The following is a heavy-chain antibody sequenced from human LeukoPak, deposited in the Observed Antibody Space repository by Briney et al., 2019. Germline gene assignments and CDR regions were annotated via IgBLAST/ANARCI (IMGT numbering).Heavy chain of an antibody. Sequence: GGSLRLSCAASGFTLSNYWMHWVRQAPGKGLVWVSRINADGSSASYADSVKGRFTISRDNAKNTLHLQMNSLRAEDTAMYYCARDYGRSRDYGMDVWGQGTTVTVSS. CDR3: ARDYGRSRDYGMDV. D-gene: IGHD3-10*01. V-gene: IGHV3-74*01. J-gene: IGHJ6*02. CDR2: INADGSSA. CDR1: GFTLSNYW.